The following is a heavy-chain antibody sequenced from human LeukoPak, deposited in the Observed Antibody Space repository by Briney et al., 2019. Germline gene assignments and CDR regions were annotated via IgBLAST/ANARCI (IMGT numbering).Heavy chain of an antibody. CDR1: GFTVSSKY. CDR2: IHSSGST. D-gene: IGHD6-19*01. V-gene: IGHV3-53*01. J-gene: IGHJ4*02. CDR3: ARDPAGIAVAGNY. Sequence: GGSLRLSCAASGFTVSSKYMSWVRQAPGKGLEWVSVIHSSGSTDYADSVKGRFTISRDNSKNTVYLQMNSLRAEDTAVYYSARDPAGIAVAGNYWGQGTLVTVSS.